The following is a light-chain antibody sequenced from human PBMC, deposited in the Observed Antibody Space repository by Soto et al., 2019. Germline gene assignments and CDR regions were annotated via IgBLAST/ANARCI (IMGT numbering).Light chain of an antibody. CDR3: AAWDDSLNAFYV. J-gene: IGLJ1*01. CDR2: SNN. CDR1: SSNIGSNT. V-gene: IGLV1-44*01. Sequence: QSVLTQPPSASGTPGQMVTISCSGSSSNIGSNTVNWYQQLPGTAPKLLIYSNNQRPSGVPDRFSGSKSGTSASLAISRLQSEDEADYYCAAWDDSLNAFYVFGTGTKLTVL.